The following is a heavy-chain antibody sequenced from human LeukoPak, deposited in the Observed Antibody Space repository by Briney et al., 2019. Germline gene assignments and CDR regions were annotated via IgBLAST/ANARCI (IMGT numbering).Heavy chain of an antibody. Sequence: GESMKISCKGSGYSFTRYWIGWMRQMPGKGLEWMGIIYPGDSDTRYSPSFQGQVTISADKSISTAYLQWSSLKASDTAMYYCASIIAAGDDAFDIWGQGTMVTVSS. V-gene: IGHV5-51*01. D-gene: IGHD6-13*01. CDR3: ASIIAAGDDAFDI. CDR1: GYSFTRYW. J-gene: IGHJ3*02. CDR2: IYPGDSDT.